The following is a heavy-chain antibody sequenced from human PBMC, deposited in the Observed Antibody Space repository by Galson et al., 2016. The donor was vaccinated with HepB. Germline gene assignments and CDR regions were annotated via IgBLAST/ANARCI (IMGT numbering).Heavy chain of an antibody. J-gene: IGHJ6*02. CDR3: ARAGGVRWLDV. CDR2: ITGDGSGS. CDR1: GFTFSVYW. Sequence: SLRLSCAASGFTFSVYWMHWVRQVPGKGLEWVSRITGDGSGSTSADSVKGRFTISRDNARNTVYPQLNSLRVEDTAVYYCARAGGVRWLDVWGQGTTVTVAS. V-gene: IGHV3-74*01. D-gene: IGHD3-10*01.